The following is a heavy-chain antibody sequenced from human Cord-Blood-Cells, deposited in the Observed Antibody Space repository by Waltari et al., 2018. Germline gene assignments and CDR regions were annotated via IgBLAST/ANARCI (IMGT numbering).Heavy chain of an antibody. J-gene: IGHJ4*02. CDR3: ARVPNWNYAGVDY. D-gene: IGHD1-7*01. CDR1: GYTFTGYY. Sequence: QVQLVQAGAEVKKPGASVKVSCKASGYTFTGYYMHWVRQAPGQGLEGMGCIKPNSGGTIYAQKFQGRATIIRDPAISTAYMALSRLRSDDTAVYYCARVPNWNYAGVDYWGQGTLVTVSS. CDR2: IKPNSGGT. V-gene: IGHV1-2*02.